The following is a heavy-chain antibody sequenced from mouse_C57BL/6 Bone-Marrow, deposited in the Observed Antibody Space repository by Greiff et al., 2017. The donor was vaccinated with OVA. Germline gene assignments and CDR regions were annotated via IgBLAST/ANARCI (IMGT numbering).Heavy chain of an antibody. V-gene: IGHV1-76*01. Sequence: VKLQQSGAELVRPGASVKLSCKASGYTFTDYYINWVKQRPGQGLEWIARIYPGSGNTYYNEKFKGKATLTAEKSSSTAYMQLSSLTSEDSAVYFCAIYGNYYAMDYWGQGTSVTVSS. D-gene: IGHD2-1*01. J-gene: IGHJ4*01. CDR2: IYPGSGNT. CDR3: AIYGNYYAMDY. CDR1: GYTFTDYY.